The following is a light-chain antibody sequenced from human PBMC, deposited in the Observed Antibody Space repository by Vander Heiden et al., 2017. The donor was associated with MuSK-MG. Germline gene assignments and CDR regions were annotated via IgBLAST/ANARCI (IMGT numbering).Light chain of an antibody. J-gene: IGLJ3*02. V-gene: IGLV6-57*04. CDR2: KDN. Sequence: NFMLTQPHSVSESPGKTVTISCTRSSGSIVSNYVQWYQQRPGSAPTTIIYKDNQRPSGVPDRISASIDSSSNSASLTISGLMTEDEADYYCQSYDNRKLVFGGGTKLTVL. CDR1: SGSIVSNY. CDR3: QSYDNRKLV.